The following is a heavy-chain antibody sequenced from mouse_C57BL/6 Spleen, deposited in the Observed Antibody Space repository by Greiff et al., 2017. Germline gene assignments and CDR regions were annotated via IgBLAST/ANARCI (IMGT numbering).Heavy chain of an antibody. CDR2: IDPSDSYT. J-gene: IGHJ4*01. CDR3: GRNGYLGYYAMDY. D-gene: IGHD2-3*01. Sequence: QVQLQQPGAELVMPGASVKLSCKASGYTFTSYWMHWVKQRPGQGLEWIGEIDPSDSYTNYNQKFKGKSTLTVDKSSSTAYMQLSSLTSEDSAVYYCGRNGYLGYYAMDYWGQGTSVTGSS. CDR1: GYTFTSYW. V-gene: IGHV1-69*01.